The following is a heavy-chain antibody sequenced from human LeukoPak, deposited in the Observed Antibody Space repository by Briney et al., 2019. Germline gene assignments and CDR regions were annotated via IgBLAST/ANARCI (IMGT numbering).Heavy chain of an antibody. D-gene: IGHD6-19*01. CDR2: ISGSGGST. V-gene: IGHV3-23*01. Sequence: GGSLRLSCAASVFTFSSYAMSWVRQAPGEGLEWVSAISGSGGSTYYADSVKSRFTISRDNSKNTLYLQMNSLRAEDTAVYYCAKGIAVAGTFDYWGQGTLVTVSS. J-gene: IGHJ4*02. CDR1: VFTFSSYA. CDR3: AKGIAVAGTFDY.